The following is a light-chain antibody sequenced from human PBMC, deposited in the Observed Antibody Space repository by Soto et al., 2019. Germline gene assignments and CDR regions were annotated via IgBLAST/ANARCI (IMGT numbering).Light chain of an antibody. CDR2: GAS. CDR1: QSVGKNY. Sequence: IVLTQSPGTLSLSPGEGATLSCRASQSVGKNYLAWYQHKSGQAPRLLIHGASNRATGIPERFIGSGSGTDFTLTISRLEPEDFAVYYCRHYVTSLTKFGQGTKVDIK. CDR3: RHYVTSLTK. J-gene: IGKJ1*01. V-gene: IGKV3-20*01.